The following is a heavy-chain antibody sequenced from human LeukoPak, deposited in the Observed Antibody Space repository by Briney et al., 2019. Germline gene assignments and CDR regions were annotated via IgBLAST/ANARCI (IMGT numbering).Heavy chain of an antibody. D-gene: IGHD3-22*01. CDR1: GGSISSGGYY. CDR2: IYYSGST. Sequence: PSQTLSLTCTVSGGSISSGGYYWSWIRQHPGKGLEWIGYIYYSGSTYYNPSLKSRVTVSVDTSKNQFSLKLSSVTAADTAVYYCAREVYDSSGYYYVDVINDAFDIWGQGTMVTVSS. V-gene: IGHV4-31*03. J-gene: IGHJ3*02. CDR3: AREVYDSSGYYYVDVINDAFDI.